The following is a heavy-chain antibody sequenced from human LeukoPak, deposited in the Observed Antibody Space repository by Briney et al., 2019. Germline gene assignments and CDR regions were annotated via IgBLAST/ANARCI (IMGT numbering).Heavy chain of an antibody. J-gene: IGHJ4*02. CDR1: GFTFSSYA. Sequence: GGSLRLSCAASGFTFSSYAMHWVRQAPGKGLEWVSYISSSGSTIYYADSVKGRFTISRDNAKNSLYLQMNSLRAEDTAVYYCARAPGYGAAYYFDYWGQGTLVTVSS. V-gene: IGHV3-48*04. CDR3: ARAPGYGAAYYFDY. CDR2: ISSSGSTI. D-gene: IGHD1-1*01.